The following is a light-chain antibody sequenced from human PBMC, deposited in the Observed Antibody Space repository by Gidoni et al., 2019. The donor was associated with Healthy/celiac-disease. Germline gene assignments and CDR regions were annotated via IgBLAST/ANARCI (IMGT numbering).Light chain of an antibody. V-gene: IGLV2-14*01. J-gene: IGLJ2*01. Sequence: QSALTQPASVSGSPGQSITISCTGTSSDVGGYNYVSWYQQHPGKAPKLMIYAVSNRPSGVSNRFSGSKSGNTASLTISGLQAEDEADYYCSPYTSSSTYVVFVGGTKLTVL. CDR2: AVS. CDR3: SPYTSSSTYVV. CDR1: SSDVGGYNY.